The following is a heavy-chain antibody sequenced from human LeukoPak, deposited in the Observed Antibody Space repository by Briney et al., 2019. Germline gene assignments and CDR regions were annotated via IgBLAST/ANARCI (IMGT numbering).Heavy chain of an antibody. J-gene: IGHJ6*03. D-gene: IGHD2-21*01. CDR3: ARGFADRFQYYYYMDV. Sequence: SETLSLTCAVYGGSFSGYYWSWVRQAPKKGLEWIGEINDTGTSTYNPYLKGRVSMSVDTSKNQFSLRLTSVTAADTALYYCARGFADRFQYYYYMDVWGKGTTVTVSS. V-gene: IGHV4-34*01. CDR2: INDTGTS. CDR1: GGSFSGYY.